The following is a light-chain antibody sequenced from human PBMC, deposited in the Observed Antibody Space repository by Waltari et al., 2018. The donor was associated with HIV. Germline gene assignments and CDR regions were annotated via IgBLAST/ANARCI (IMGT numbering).Light chain of an antibody. CDR1: VVDSGPEIY. J-gene: IGLJ1*01. V-gene: IGLV2-14*01. Sequence: QSALAQPASVSGSPGQSITIPCAGAVVDSGPEIYVSWYQHPPGRAPRLLIYMISRRPSGVSDRFSGSSSDMSATLTMSGLQSDDEAHYYCSSYSTITSSYVFGTGTKVTVL. CDR3: SSYSTITSSYV. CDR2: MIS.